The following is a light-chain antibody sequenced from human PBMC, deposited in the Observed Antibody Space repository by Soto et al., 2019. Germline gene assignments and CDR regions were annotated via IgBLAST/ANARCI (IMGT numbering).Light chain of an antibody. CDR1: SRDVNGYTY. J-gene: IGLJ1*01. CDR2: DVT. Sequence: QSALTQPRSVSGSPGQSVTISCTGTSRDVNGYTYVSWYQQRPGKAPKLLIYDVTKRPSGVPDRFSGSESGNTASLTISGLQAEDEADYYCCSYAGRYLYVFGAGTKVTVL. CDR3: CSYAGRYLYV. V-gene: IGLV2-11*01.